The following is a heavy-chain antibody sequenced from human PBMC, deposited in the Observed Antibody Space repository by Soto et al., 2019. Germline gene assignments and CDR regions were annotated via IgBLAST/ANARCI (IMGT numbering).Heavy chain of an antibody. CDR1: GGTFSSYT. J-gene: IGHJ6*03. Sequence: SVKVSCKASGGTFSSYTISWVRQAPGQGLEWMGRIIPILGIANYGQKFQGRVTITADKSTSTAYMELSSLRSEDTAVYYCATIAGGYYYGSGSPLYYMDVWGKGTTVTVSS. V-gene: IGHV1-69*02. CDR3: ATIAGGYYYGSGSPLYYMDV. D-gene: IGHD3-10*01. CDR2: IIPILGIA.